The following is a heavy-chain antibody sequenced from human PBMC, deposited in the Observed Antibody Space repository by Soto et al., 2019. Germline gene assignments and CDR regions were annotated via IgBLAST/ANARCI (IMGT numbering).Heavy chain of an antibody. CDR2: VYYSGGA. CDR3: TRDGDGRMTTNPYYYYGMDV. CDR1: GGSTSCYY. V-gene: IGHV4-59*13. J-gene: IGHJ6*02. Sequence: PSETLSLTCTVSGGSTSCYYWSWIRQPPGKGLEWVGNVYYSGGAKYNPSVKRRVSISVDTSKNQFSLNLSSVTAADTAVYYCTRDGDGRMTTNPYYYYGMDVWGPGITVTVSS. D-gene: IGHD2-21*02.